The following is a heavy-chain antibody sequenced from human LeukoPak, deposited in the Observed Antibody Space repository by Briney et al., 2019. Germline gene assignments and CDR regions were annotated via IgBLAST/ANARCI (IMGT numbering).Heavy chain of an antibody. D-gene: IGHD6-13*01. CDR3: ARDAPQVPAAGVLAS. Sequence: GGSLRLSCSASGFTFSTYAMTWVRQAPGKGLEWISSMSSGGSYIYYADSVRGRFTISRDNTKNSLFLVMNNLRADDTAMYYCARDAPQVPAAGVLASWGQGTLVTVSS. CDR2: MSSGGSYI. V-gene: IGHV3-21*04. J-gene: IGHJ5*02. CDR1: GFTFSTYA.